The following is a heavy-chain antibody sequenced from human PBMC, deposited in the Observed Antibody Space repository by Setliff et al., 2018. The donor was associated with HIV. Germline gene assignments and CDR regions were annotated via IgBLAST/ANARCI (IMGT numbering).Heavy chain of an antibody. J-gene: IGHJ6*03. CDR3: AKDGKYYFGSGDYYYYMDV. Sequence: SLRLSCAASGFIFDDYAMHWVRQAPGRGLEWVSGISWNSGSIGYADSVKGRFTISRDNAKNSLYLQMNSLRAEDTALYYCAKDGKYYFGSGDYYYYMDVWGKGTTVTVSS. V-gene: IGHV3-9*01. CDR1: GFIFDDYA. CDR2: ISWNSGSI. D-gene: IGHD3-10*01.